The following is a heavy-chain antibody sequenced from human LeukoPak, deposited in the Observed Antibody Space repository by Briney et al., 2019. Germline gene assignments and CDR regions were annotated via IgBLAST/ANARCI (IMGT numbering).Heavy chain of an antibody. CDR3: ARARQQVNTIDY. D-gene: IGHD6-13*01. V-gene: IGHV4-4*07. Sequence: ADTQSLTCTLSGRSLGIDYWKCTRHPAGEGREWIGRIYSSGSTNYSPSLGGRVTMSVDTSKNQFSLKLSSVTAADTAVYYYARARQQVNTIDYWGQGTLVTVSS. CDR2: IYSSGST. CDR1: GRSLGIDY. J-gene: IGHJ4*02.